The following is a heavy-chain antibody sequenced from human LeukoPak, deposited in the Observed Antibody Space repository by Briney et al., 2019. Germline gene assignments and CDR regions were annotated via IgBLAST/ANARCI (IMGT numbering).Heavy chain of an antibody. V-gene: IGHV4-59*01. CDR3: ARAPWGRSDFWSGHPYYFDY. D-gene: IGHD3-3*01. CDR1: GGSIGSYY. CDR2: IYYSGST. J-gene: IGHJ4*02. Sequence: SETLSLTCTVSGGSIGSYYWSWIRQPPGKGLEWIGYIYYSGSTNHNPSLKSRVTISVDTSENQFSLKLSSVTAADTAVYYCARAPWGRSDFWSGHPYYFDYWGQGTLVTVSS.